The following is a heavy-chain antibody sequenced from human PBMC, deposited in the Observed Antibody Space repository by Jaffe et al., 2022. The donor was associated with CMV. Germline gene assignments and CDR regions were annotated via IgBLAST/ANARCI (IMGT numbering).Heavy chain of an antibody. CDR1: GFTFSDYY. V-gene: IGHV3-11*01. D-gene: IGHD2-2*01. CDR3: ARDGDCSSTSCPYYYYGMDV. Sequence: QVQLVESGGGLVKPGGSLRLSCAASGFTFSDYYMSWIRQAPGKGLEWVSYISSSGSTIYYADSVKGRFTISRDNAKNSLYLQMNSLRAEDTAVYYCARDGDCSSTSCPYYYYGMDVWGQGTTVTVSS. J-gene: IGHJ6*02. CDR2: ISSSGSTI.